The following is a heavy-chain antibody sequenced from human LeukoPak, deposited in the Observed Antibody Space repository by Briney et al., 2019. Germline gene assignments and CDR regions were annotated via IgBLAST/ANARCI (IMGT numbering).Heavy chain of an antibody. D-gene: IGHD6-6*01. Sequence: PGGSLRLSCAASGFIFTNYFMNWVRQAPGKGLEWVSSISSSSTYIYYADSVKGRFTISRDNAKNSLYLQMNSLRAEDTAVYYCARDNSSSGLDYWGQGTLVTVSS. V-gene: IGHV3-21*01. J-gene: IGHJ4*02. CDR2: ISSSSTYI. CDR3: ARDNSSSGLDY. CDR1: GFIFTNYF.